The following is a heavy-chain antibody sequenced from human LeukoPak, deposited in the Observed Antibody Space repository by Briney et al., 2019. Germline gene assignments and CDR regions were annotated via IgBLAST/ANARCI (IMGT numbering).Heavy chain of an antibody. J-gene: IGHJ4*02. CDR1: GGSISSYY. D-gene: IGHD5-12*01. CDR3: ASGGYSGYDLTPFDY. V-gene: IGHV4-59*01. Sequence: SETLSLTCTVSGGSISSYYWSWIRQPPGKGLEWIGYIYYSGSTNYNPSLKSRVTISVDTSKNQFSLKLSSVTAADTAVYYCASGGYSGYDLTPFDYWGQGTLVTVSS. CDR2: IYYSGST.